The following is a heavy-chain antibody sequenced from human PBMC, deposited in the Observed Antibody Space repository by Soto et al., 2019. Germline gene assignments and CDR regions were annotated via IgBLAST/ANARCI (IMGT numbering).Heavy chain of an antibody. CDR3: AASITRVRGPESVWFDP. D-gene: IGHD3-10*01. CDR1: GGSISSGGYY. J-gene: IGHJ5*02. CDR2: IYYSGST. V-gene: IGHV4-31*03. Sequence: QVQLQESGPGLVKPSQTLSLTCTVSGGSISSGGYYWSWIRQHPGKGLEWIGYIYYSGSTYYNPSLKGRVTISVDPSKTQCSLKLSSVTAADTAVYYCAASITRVRGPESVWFDPWGQGTLVTVSS.